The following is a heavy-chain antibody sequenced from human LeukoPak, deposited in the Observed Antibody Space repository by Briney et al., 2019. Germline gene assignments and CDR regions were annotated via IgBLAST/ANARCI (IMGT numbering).Heavy chain of an antibody. D-gene: IGHD4-17*01. V-gene: IGHV3-7*01. Sequence: PGGSLRLSCVASGFTFSTSWMAWVRQAPGKGLEWVANIKQDGSEKYSVDSVKGRFTISRDNAKESLFLQMNSLRAEDTAIYHCAKDSGGALDYWGQGTLVTVSS. CDR1: GFTFSTSW. J-gene: IGHJ4*02. CDR3: AKDSGGALDY. CDR2: IKQDGSEK.